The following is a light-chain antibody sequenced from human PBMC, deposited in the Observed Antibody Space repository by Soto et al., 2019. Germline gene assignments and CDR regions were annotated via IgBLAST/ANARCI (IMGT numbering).Light chain of an antibody. Sequence: DIQMTQSPSTLSASVGDRVTITCRASQSISSWLAWYQQKPGKAPNLLIYKASTLESGVPSRFSGSGSGTEFTLTISNGQPDAFETYYCQQYKSYPLTFGGGTKVDIK. V-gene: IGKV1-5*03. CDR2: KAS. J-gene: IGKJ4*01. CDR1: QSISSW. CDR3: QQYKSYPLT.